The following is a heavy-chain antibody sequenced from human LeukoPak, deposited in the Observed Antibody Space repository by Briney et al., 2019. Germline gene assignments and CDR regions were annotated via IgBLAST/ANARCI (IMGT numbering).Heavy chain of an antibody. CDR3: ARDYCSSTSCSSCCWFDP. Sequence: SETLSLTCAVYGGSFSGYYWTWIRQPPGKGLEWIGEINHSGSTNYNPSLKSRVTISVDTSKNQFSLKLSSVTAADTAVYYCARDYCSSTSCSSCCWFDPWGQGTLVTVSS. J-gene: IGHJ5*02. CDR1: GGSFSGYY. V-gene: IGHV4-34*01. D-gene: IGHD2-2*01. CDR2: INHSGST.